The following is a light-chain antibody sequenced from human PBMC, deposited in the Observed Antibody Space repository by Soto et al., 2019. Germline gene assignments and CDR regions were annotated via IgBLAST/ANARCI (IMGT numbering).Light chain of an antibody. Sequence: QPVLTQSPSASASLGASVKLTCTLSSGHSSYAIAWHQQQPEKGPRYLMKLNSDGSHSTGDGIPDRFSGSSSGAERYLTISSLQSEDEADYYCQTWGTGILVFGTGTKLTVL. J-gene: IGLJ1*01. V-gene: IGLV4-69*01. CDR3: QTWGTGILV. CDR1: SGHSSYA. CDR2: LNSDGSH.